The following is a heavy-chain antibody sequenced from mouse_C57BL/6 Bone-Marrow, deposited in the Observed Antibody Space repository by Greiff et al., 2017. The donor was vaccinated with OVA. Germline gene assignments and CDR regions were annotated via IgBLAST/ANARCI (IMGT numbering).Heavy chain of an antibody. CDR1: GYTFTSYW. CDR3: ASAVFAY. Sequence: QVQLQQPGAELVKPGASVKLSCKASGYTFTSYWMQWVKQRPGQGLEWIGEIDPSDSYTNYNQKFKGKATLTVDISSSTAYMQLSSLTSEDSAVYYCASAVFAYWGQGTLVTVSA. CDR2: IDPSDSYT. V-gene: IGHV1-50*01. J-gene: IGHJ3*01.